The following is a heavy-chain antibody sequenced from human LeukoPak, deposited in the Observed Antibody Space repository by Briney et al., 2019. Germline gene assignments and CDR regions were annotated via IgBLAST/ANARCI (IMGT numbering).Heavy chain of an antibody. CDR3: ASRGSSGYYFSSSFDP. Sequence: GSLRLSCAASGFTFSSYSMNWVRQAPGKGLEWVSSISSSSSYIYYADSVKGRFTTSRDNAKNSLYLQMNSLRAEDTAVYYCASRGSSGYYFSSSFDPWGQGTLVTVSS. V-gene: IGHV3-21*01. D-gene: IGHD3-22*01. J-gene: IGHJ5*02. CDR1: GFTFSSYS. CDR2: ISSSSSYI.